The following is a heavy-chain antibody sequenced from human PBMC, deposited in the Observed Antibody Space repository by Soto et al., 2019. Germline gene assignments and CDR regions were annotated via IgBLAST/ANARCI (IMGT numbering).Heavy chain of an antibody. CDR3: ESLVTGTRWTLDY. J-gene: IGHJ4*02. D-gene: IGHD1-1*01. CDR2: ISYDGSNK. CDR1: GFTFSSYG. V-gene: IGHV3-30*03. Sequence: GGSLRLSCAASGFTFSSYGMHWVRQAPGKGLEWVAVISYDGSNKYYADSVKGRFTISRDNSKNTLYLQMNSLRAEDTAVYYCESLVTGTRWTLDYWGQGTLVTVSS.